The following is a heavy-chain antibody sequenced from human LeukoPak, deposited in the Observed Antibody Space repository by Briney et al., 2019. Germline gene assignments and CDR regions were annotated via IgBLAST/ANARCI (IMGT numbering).Heavy chain of an antibody. D-gene: IGHD3-9*01. V-gene: IGHV3-21*01. CDR1: GFTFSSYS. Sequence: GGSLRPSCAASGFTFSSYSMNWVRQAPGKGLEWVSSISSSSSYIYYADSVKGRFTISRDNAKNSLYLQMNSLRAEDTAVYYCARAIRYFDWPDAFDIWGQGTMVTVSS. CDR2: ISSSSSYI. CDR3: ARAIRYFDWPDAFDI. J-gene: IGHJ3*02.